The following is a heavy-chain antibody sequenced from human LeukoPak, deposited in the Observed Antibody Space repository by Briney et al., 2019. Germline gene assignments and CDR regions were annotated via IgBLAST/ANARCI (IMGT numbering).Heavy chain of an antibody. CDR3: ARSITMVRGVIIFY. Sequence: ASVKVSCKASGYTFTGYYMHWVRQAPGQGLEWMGRINPNSGGTNYAQKFRGRVTMTRDTSISTAYMELSRLRSDDTAVYYCARSITMVRGVIIFYWGQGTLVTVSS. V-gene: IGHV1-2*06. J-gene: IGHJ4*02. CDR2: INPNSGGT. D-gene: IGHD3-10*01. CDR1: GYTFTGYY.